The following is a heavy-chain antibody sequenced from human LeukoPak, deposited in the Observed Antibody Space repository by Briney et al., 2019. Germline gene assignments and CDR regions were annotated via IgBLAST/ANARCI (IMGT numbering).Heavy chain of an antibody. Sequence: GGSLRLSCAASEFTVSSNYMSWVRQAPGKGLEWVSVIYSGGSTYYADSVKGRFTISRDNAKNSLYLQMNSLRAEDTAVYYCAREYYYDSSGYRVFDYWGQGTLVTVSS. CDR3: AREYYYDSSGYRVFDY. J-gene: IGHJ4*02. CDR2: IYSGGST. V-gene: IGHV3-66*01. D-gene: IGHD3-22*01. CDR1: EFTVSSNY.